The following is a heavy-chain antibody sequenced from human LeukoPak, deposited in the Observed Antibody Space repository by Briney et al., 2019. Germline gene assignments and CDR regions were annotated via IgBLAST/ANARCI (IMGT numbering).Heavy chain of an antibody. CDR3: ARGDNSGWYFFDY. CDR1: GYRLTSHW. D-gene: IGHD6-19*01. J-gene: IGHJ4*02. Sequence: GESLKISCKASGYRLTSHWIGWVRQMPGKGLEWMGIIYPGDSDTRYSPSFQGQVTISADKSISTAYLQWSTLQAPDTAMYYCARGDNSGWYFFDYWGQGTLVTVSS. CDR2: IYPGDSDT. V-gene: IGHV5-51*01.